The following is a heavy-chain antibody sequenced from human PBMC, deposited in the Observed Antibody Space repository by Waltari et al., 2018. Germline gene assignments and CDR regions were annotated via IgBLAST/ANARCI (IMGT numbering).Heavy chain of an antibody. CDR3: ARVATKTYSSPVPGRPYYYGMDV. V-gene: IGHV3-74*01. CDR2: INSDGSSR. D-gene: IGHD3-22*01. Sequence: EEQLVESGGGLAQPGESLRLSCAASGFTFSRYWMAWVRHAPGKGLVWVSRINSDGSSRTYADSVKGRFTISRDNAKNTLYVQMNRLRVEDTAVYYCARVATKTYSSPVPGRPYYYGMDVWGQGTTVTVSS. J-gene: IGHJ6*02. CDR1: GFTFSRYW.